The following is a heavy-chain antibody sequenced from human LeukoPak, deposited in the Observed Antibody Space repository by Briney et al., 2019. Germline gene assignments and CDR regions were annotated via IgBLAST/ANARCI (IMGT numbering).Heavy chain of an antibody. J-gene: IGHJ3*02. Sequence: GGSLRLSCAASGFTFDDYAMHWVRQVPGKGLEWVSGISWNSGSIGYADSVKGRFNISRDNAKNSLYLQMNSLRAEDTAFYYCTRDTGWLQSDAFDIWGQGAMVAVSS. CDR2: ISWNSGSI. D-gene: IGHD5-24*01. CDR3: TRDTGWLQSDAFDI. V-gene: IGHV3-9*01. CDR1: GFTFDDYA.